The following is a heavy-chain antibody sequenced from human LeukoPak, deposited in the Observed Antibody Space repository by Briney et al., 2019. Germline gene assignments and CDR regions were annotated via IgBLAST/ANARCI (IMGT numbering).Heavy chain of an antibody. D-gene: IGHD6-19*01. V-gene: IGHV3-53*01. Sequence: PGGSLRLSCAASGFAVSGNYMTWVRQAPGKGLEWVSLIYSGGSTYYADSVKGRFTISRDNSKNTLYLQMNSLRAEDTAVYYCAREKQKYSSGWYCLDYWGQGTLVTVSS. J-gene: IGHJ4*02. CDR3: AREKQKYSSGWYCLDY. CDR1: GFAVSGNY. CDR2: IYSGGST.